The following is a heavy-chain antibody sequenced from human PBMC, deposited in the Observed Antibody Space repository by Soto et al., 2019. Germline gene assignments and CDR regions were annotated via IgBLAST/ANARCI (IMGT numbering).Heavy chain of an antibody. V-gene: IGHV4-59*01. CDR3: ARDGSGRAIEY. CDR1: GGSITTYY. CDR2: TYYSGST. Sequence: QVQLQESGPGLVKPSETLSLTCTVSGGSITTYYWSWIRQPPGKGLEWIGCTYYSGSTNYDPSLRSRVTISSDTAKNQVLLKVSAVTAADTAVYYCARDGSGRAIEYWGQGTLVTVSS. D-gene: IGHD6-19*01. J-gene: IGHJ4*02.